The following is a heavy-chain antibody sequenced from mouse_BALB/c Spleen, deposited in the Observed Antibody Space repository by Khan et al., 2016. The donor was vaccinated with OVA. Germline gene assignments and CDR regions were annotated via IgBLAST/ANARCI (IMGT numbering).Heavy chain of an antibody. CDR2: INPYNVGT. CDR1: GYSFTDYT. D-gene: IGHD1-1*01. V-gene: IGHV1-18*01. J-gene: IGHJ3*01. CDR3: SRGSYGGLAY. Sequence: VQLQQSGPELVKPGASVKISCKASGYSFTDYTMNWVKQSHGKNLEWIGLINPYNVGTNYNQKFKGKATLTVDKSSSTAHMELLSLTSEDSAVYYCSRGSYGGLAYWGQGTLVTVSA.